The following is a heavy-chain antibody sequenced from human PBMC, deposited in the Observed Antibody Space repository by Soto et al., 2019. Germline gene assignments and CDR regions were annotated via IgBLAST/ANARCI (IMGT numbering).Heavy chain of an antibody. CDR3: ARQEVPAAIGYYYYGMEL. Sequence: GESLKISCKGSWYSFTSYWIGWVRQMPGKGLEWMGIIYPGGSDTRYSPSFQGQVTISADKSISTAYLQWSSLKASDTAMYYCARQEVPAAIGYYYYGMELWGQGTTVTVSS. J-gene: IGHJ6*02. V-gene: IGHV5-51*01. CDR1: WYSFTSYW. CDR2: IYPGGSDT. D-gene: IGHD2-2*01.